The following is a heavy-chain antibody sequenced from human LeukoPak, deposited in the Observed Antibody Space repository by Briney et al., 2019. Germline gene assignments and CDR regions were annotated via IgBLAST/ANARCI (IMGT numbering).Heavy chain of an antibody. CDR1: GFSFSNYA. Sequence: GGSLRLSCLASGFSFSNYAMSWVRQAPGKGPEWVSNAGSSSRLYGDSVKGRFSVSRDNSKNTLYLQMNSLRADDTAVYYCAKQRGALRENYYMDVWGKGTTVTVSS. CDR3: AKQRGALRENYYMDV. V-gene: IGHV3-23*01. J-gene: IGHJ6*03. CDR2: AGSSSR.